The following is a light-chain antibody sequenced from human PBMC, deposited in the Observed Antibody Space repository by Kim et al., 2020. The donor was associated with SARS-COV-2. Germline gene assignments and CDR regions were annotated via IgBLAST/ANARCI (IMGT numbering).Light chain of an antibody. CDR3: AAWDNSVSGPV. CDR1: SSNIGSNY. V-gene: IGLV1-47*01. CDR2: RSN. J-gene: IGLJ2*01. Sequence: ELTQPPSASGTPGQRVTISCSGSSSNIGSNYVYWYKQLPGTAPKVLIYRSNQWPSGVPDRFSGSKSGTSASLAISGLRSEDEADYYCAAWDNSVSGPVFGGGTQLTVL.